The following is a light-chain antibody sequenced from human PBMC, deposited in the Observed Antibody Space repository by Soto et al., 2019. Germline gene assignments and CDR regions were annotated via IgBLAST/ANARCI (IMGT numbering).Light chain of an antibody. CDR3: QHSYRSPYT. CDR1: QSINIY. J-gene: IGKJ2*01. V-gene: IGKV1-39*01. CDR2: GAS. Sequence: IQMTQSPSSLSASVGDSVTVTCRASQSINIYLNWYQQKPGKAPTLLIYGASSLQSVVPSRFTGGGSRTDFTLTISSLQAEDFATYYCQHSYRSPYTFGQGTKVEIK.